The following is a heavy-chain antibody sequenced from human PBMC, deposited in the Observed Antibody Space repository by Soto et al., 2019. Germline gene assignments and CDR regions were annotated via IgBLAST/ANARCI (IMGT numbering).Heavy chain of an antibody. CDR2: IKQDGSEK. CDR3: ARDNQELLFHYYYYYGMDV. Sequence: SLRLSCAASGFTFSSYWMSWVRQAPGKGLEWVANIKQDGSEKYYVDSVKGRFTISRDNAKNSLYLQMNSLRAEDTAVYYCARDNQELLFHYYYYYGMDVWGQGTTVTVSS. CDR1: GFTFSSYW. D-gene: IGHD1-7*01. J-gene: IGHJ6*02. V-gene: IGHV3-7*03.